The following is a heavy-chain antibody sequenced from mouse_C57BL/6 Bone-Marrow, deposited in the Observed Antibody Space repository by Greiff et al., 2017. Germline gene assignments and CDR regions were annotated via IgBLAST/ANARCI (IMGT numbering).Heavy chain of an antibody. CDR3: TTCRYGSRPFDY. J-gene: IGHJ2*01. D-gene: IGHD1-1*01. Sequence: QVQLQQSGAELVRPGASVTLSCKASGYTFTDYEMHWVKQTPVHGLEWIGAIDPETGGTAYNQKFKGKAILTADTSSNTAYLQLSSLTSEDTAVYYCTTCRYGSRPFDYWGQGTTLTVSS. CDR2: IDPETGGT. V-gene: IGHV1-15*01. CDR1: GYTFTDYE.